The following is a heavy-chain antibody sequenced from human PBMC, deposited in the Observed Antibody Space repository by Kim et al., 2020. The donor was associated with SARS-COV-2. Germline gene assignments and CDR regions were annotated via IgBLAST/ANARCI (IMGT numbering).Heavy chain of an antibody. CDR2: IIRDGRST. Sequence: GGSLRLSCAASGFTFDDYGMSWVRQVPGKGLEWVSGIIRDGRSTGYGDSVKGRFTISRDNAKNSLHLQMNSLGAEDTALYYCARGYLSDSFDWWGQGTLGTVS. CDR3: ARGYLSDSFDW. D-gene: IGHD6-19*01. CDR1: GFTFDDYG. V-gene: IGHV3-20*04. J-gene: IGHJ4*02.